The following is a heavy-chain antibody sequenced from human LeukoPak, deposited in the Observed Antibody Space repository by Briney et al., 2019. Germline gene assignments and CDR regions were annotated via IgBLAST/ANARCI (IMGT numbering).Heavy chain of an antibody. V-gene: IGHV3-23*01. D-gene: IGHD3-10*01. Sequence: GGSLRLSCEAPGFTFSDYAMNWVRQAPGKGLEWVSGISGSGTGVYYADSVKGRFTISRDNSKNTLYLQMNTLRAEDTAVYYCAKGGNTMVRGVLFDYWGQGTLVTVSS. CDR1: GFTFSDYA. CDR3: AKGGNTMVRGVLFDY. J-gene: IGHJ4*02. CDR2: ISGSGTGV.